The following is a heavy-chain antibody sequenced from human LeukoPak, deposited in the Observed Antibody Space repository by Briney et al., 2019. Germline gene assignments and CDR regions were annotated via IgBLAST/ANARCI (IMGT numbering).Heavy chain of an antibody. J-gene: IGHJ5*02. Sequence: QPGGSLRLSCAASGFPFSSYAMYWVRQAPGKGLVWVARIHGDGENISYADSVRGRFTISRDNAKDTLYLHMNSLRPEDTAVYYCARAQVGAPTDLWGPGTLVTVSS. V-gene: IGHV3-74*01. CDR1: GFPFSSYA. CDR2: IHGDGENI. CDR3: ARAQVGAPTDL. D-gene: IGHD1-26*01.